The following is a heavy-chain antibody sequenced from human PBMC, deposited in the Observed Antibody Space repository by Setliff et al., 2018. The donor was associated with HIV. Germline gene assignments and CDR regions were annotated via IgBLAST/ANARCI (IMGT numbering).Heavy chain of an antibody. J-gene: IGHJ1*01. Sequence: PSETLSLTCTVSGASINSGSHNWGWIRQPPGKGLEWIATLHYYNPSLKSRVTISTDTSKNQFSLKLSSVTAADTAVYYCARARRAGSGPKYFQHWGQGTLVTVSS. CDR3: ARARRAGSGPKYFQH. V-gene: IGHV4-39*01. CDR1: GASINSGSHN. CDR2: LHY. D-gene: IGHD2-15*01.